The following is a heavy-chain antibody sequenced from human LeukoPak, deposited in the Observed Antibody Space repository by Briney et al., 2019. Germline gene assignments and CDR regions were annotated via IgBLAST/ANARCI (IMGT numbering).Heavy chain of an antibody. CDR1: GGSISSSSYY. J-gene: IGHJ3*02. D-gene: IGHD4-11*01. V-gene: IGHV4-61*01. CDR2: IYYSGST. Sequence: SETLSLTCTVSGGSISSSSYYWIWVRQPPGKGLEWIGYIYYSGSTNYNPSLKSRVTMSVDTSKNQFSLKLNSVTAADTAVYYCASSSTLTTYAFDIWGQGTMVTVSS. CDR3: ASSSTLTTYAFDI.